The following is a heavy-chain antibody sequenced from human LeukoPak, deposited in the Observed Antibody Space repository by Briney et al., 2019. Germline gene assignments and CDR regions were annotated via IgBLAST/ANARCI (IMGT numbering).Heavy chain of an antibody. V-gene: IGHV3-53*01. CDR1: GFTVSSNY. CDR2: IYSGGST. CDR3: ARDDNYDFWSGYPSRPYYYYYGMDV. D-gene: IGHD3-3*01. Sequence: GGSLRLSCAASGFTVSSNYMNWVRQAPGKGLEWVSVIYSGGSTYYADSVKGRFTISRDNSKNTLYLQMNSLRAEDTAVYYCARDDNYDFWSGYPSRPYYYYYGMDVWGQGTTVTVSS. J-gene: IGHJ6*02.